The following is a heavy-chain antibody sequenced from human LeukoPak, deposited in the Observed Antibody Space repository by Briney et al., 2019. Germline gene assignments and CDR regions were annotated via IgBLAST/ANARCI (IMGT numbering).Heavy chain of an antibody. CDR3: ASSPVGATSD. J-gene: IGHJ4*02. V-gene: IGHV4-39*01. D-gene: IGHD1-26*01. CDR1: GGSISSSSYY. CDR2: IYYSGST. Sequence: PSETLSLTCTVSGGSISSSSYYWGWIRQPPGKGLEWIGSIYYSGSTYYNPSLKSRVTISVDTSKNQFSLKLGSVTAADTAVYYCASSPVGATSDWGQGTLVTVSS.